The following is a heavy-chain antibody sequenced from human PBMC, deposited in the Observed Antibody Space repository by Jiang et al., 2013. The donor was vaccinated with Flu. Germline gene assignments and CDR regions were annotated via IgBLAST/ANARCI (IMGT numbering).Heavy chain of an antibody. Sequence: QLVESGGGVVQPGRSLRLSCEASRFTFSRYGMHWVRQAPGKGLEWVAFIWYDGSNKYYADSVKGRFTISRDNSKNTLYLQMNSLRAEDTAVYYCARDPSVTVAGVGYWGQGTLVTVSS. CDR1: RFTFSRYG. V-gene: IGHV3-33*01. D-gene: IGHD6-19*01. CDR2: IWYDGSNK. J-gene: IGHJ4*02. CDR3: ARDPSVTVAGVGY.